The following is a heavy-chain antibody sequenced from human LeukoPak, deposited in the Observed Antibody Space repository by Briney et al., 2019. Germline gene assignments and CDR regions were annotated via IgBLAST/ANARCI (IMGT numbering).Heavy chain of an antibody. V-gene: IGHV3-43*01. CDR1: GFTFSRYG. J-gene: IGHJ3*02. CDR2: IRWDGGST. CDR3: ARRDGYGAYDI. D-gene: IGHD5-24*01. Sequence: GGSLRLSCVASGFTFSRYGMHWVRQAPGKGLEWVSLIRWDGGSTYYADSVKGRFTISRDNSKNSLYLQMDSLRTEDTALYYCARRDGYGAYDIWGQGTMVTVSS.